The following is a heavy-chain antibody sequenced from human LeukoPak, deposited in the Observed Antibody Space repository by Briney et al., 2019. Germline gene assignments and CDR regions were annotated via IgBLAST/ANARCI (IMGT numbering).Heavy chain of an antibody. J-gene: IGHJ4*02. Sequence: EASVKVSCKASGGTFSSYAISWVRQAPGQGLEWMGRIIPILGIANYAQKFQGRVTITADKSTSTAYMELSSLRSEDTAVYYCASAIGGSGYNLNFDYWGQGTLVTVSS. CDR2: IIPILGIA. V-gene: IGHV1-69*04. D-gene: IGHD3-22*01. CDR1: GGTFSSYA. CDR3: ASAIGGSGYNLNFDY.